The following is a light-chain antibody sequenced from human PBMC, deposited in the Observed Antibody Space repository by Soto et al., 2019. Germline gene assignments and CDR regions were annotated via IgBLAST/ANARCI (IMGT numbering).Light chain of an antibody. Sequence: IQLTQSPSSLSASIGDRVTITCRASQGISSDLAWYQQEPGKAPKLLIYAASTLHSGVPSRFSGSGSGTEFTLTISSLQPGDFATYYCQHYNTYPWTFGQGTKVDIK. CDR2: AAS. CDR3: QHYNTYPWT. CDR1: QGISSD. V-gene: IGKV1-9*01. J-gene: IGKJ1*01.